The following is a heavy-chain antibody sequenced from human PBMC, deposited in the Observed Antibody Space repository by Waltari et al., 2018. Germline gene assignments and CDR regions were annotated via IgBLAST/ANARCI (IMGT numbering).Heavy chain of an antibody. J-gene: IGHJ6*03. Sequence: QVQLVESGGGVVQPGRSLRLSCAASGFTFSSYGMHWVRQAPGKGLAWVAVISYDGSNKYYADSGKGRFTISRDNSKNTLYLQMNSLRAEDTAVYYCAKKGFGYMDVWGKGTTVTISS. CDR2: ISYDGSNK. CDR1: GFTFSSYG. CDR3: AKKGFGYMDV. D-gene: IGHD3-10*01. V-gene: IGHV3-30*18.